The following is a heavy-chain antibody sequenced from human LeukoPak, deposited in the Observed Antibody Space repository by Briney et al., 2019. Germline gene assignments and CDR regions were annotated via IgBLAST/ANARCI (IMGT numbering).Heavy chain of an antibody. CDR1: GYTFTSYY. J-gene: IGHJ4*02. CDR3: ARAPWTGYYQD. D-gene: IGHD3/OR15-3a*01. CDR2: INPSGGST. V-gene: IGHV1-46*01. Sequence: ASVKVSCKASGYTFTSYYMHWVRQAPGQGLEWMGIINPSGGSTSYAQKFQGRVTMTRDTSTSTIYMELSSLRSEDTAVYYCARAPWTGYYQDWGQGTLVTVSS.